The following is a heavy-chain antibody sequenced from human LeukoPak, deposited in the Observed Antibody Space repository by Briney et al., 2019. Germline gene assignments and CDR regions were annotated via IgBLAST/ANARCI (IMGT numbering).Heavy chain of an antibody. V-gene: IGHV3-33*06. J-gene: IGHJ6*03. D-gene: IGHD1-7*01. CDR2: IWYDGSNK. Sequence: GGSLRLSCAASGFTFSSYGMHWVRQAPGKGLEWGAVIWYDGSNKYYADSVKGRFTISRDNSKNTLYLQMNSLRAEDTAVYYCAKDGWNYGYYYYMDVWGKGTTVTVSS. CDR3: AKDGWNYGYYYYMDV. CDR1: GFTFSSYG.